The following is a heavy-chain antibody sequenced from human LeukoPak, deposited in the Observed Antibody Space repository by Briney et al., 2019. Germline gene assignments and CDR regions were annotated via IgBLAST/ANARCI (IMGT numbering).Heavy chain of an antibody. CDR1: GGTFSSYA. Sequence: ASVKVSCKASGGTFSSYAISWVRQAPGQGLEWMGWINPNSGGTNYAQKFQGRVTMTRDTSISTAYMELSRLRSDDTAVYYCARAGFWSGYSVDYWGQGTLVTVSS. CDR3: ARAGFWSGYSVDY. V-gene: IGHV1-2*02. CDR2: INPNSGGT. J-gene: IGHJ4*02. D-gene: IGHD3-3*01.